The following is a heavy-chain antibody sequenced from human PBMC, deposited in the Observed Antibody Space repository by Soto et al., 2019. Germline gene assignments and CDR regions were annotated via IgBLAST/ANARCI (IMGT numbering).Heavy chain of an antibody. D-gene: IGHD3-16*01. CDR1: GYTFTSYG. CDR2: ISIYNGDT. CDR3: VRDLGPMIGHKLDD. J-gene: IGHJ4*02. Sequence: GASVKVSCKASGYTFTSYGITWGRQAPGQGLEWMGWISIYNGDTNYAQKFQGRVTMTTDTSTRTVYMELRSLRSDDTAVYYCVRDLGPMIGHKLDDWGQGTPVTVSS. V-gene: IGHV1-18*01.